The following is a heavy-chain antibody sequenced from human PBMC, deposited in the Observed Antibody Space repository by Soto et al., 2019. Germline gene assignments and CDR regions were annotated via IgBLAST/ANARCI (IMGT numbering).Heavy chain of an antibody. CDR3: ARDRDRLRFLEWLSSSDY. Sequence: ASVKVSCKASGYTFTSYGISWVRQAPGQGLEWMGWISAYNGNTNYAQKLQGRVTMTTDTSTSTAYMELRSLRSDDTAVYYCARDRDRLRFLEWLSSSDYWGQGTLVTV. V-gene: IGHV1-18*01. J-gene: IGHJ4*02. D-gene: IGHD3-3*01. CDR1: GYTFTSYG. CDR2: ISAYNGNT.